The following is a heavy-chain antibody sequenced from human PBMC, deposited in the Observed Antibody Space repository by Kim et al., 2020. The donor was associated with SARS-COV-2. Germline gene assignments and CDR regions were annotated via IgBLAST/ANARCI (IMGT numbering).Heavy chain of an antibody. CDR1: GFTFSSYA. J-gene: IGHJ5*02. V-gene: IGHV3-23*01. Sequence: GGSLRLSCAASGFTFSSYAMSWVRQAPGKGLEWVSAISGSGGSTYYADSVKGRFTISRDNSKNTLYLQMNSLRAEDTAVYYCAKDGVLRYFDWSGNWFDPWGQGTLVTVSS. D-gene: IGHD3-9*01. CDR3: AKDGVLRYFDWSGNWFDP. CDR2: ISGSGGST.